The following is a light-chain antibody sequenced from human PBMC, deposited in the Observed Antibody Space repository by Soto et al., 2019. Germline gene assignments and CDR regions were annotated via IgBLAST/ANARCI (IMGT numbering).Light chain of an antibody. V-gene: IGKV3-20*01. Sequence: EIVLTQSPGTLSLSPGERATLSCRASQSVSSSYLAWYQQKPGQAPRLLIYGASSRATGIPDRFSGSGSGTDFALTISRLEPEDFAVYYCQQYGSSPVTFGQGTKLEIK. CDR3: QQYGSSPVT. CDR1: QSVSSSY. CDR2: GAS. J-gene: IGKJ2*01.